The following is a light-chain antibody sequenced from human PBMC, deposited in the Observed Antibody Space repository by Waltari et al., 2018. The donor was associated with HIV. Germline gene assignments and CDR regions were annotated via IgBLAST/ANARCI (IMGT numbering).Light chain of an antibody. CDR2: DAS. V-gene: IGKV1-33*01. Sequence: DIQMTQSPSSLSASVGDRVTITCQASQDISNYLNWYQQKPGKAPKLLIYDASNLETGVPSRFSGNGSGTDFTFTISSLQPEDIVTYYCQQYDNLPLTFGGGTKVEIK. CDR3: QQYDNLPLT. CDR1: QDISNY. J-gene: IGKJ4*01.